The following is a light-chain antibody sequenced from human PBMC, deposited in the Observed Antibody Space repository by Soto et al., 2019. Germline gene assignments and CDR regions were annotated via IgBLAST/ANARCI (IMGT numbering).Light chain of an antibody. J-gene: IGLJ2*01. CDR2: EGS. V-gene: IGLV2-23*01. CDR1: SSDVGSYNL. Sequence: QSALTQPASVSGSPGQSITISCTGTSSDVGSYNLVSWYQQHPGKAPKLMIYEGSKRPSGVSNRFSGSKSGNTASLTISGLQAEDEADYYCCSYAGSVVFGGGTNLTV. CDR3: CSYAGSVV.